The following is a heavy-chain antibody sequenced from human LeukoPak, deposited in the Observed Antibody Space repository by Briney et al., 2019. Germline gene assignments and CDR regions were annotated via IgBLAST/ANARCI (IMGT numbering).Heavy chain of an antibody. CDR3: ARSQLELPDY. D-gene: IGHD1-7*01. CDR1: GGSFSGYY. V-gene: IGHV4-34*01. Sequence: SETLSLTCAVYGGSFSGYYWSWIRQPPGKGLEWIGEINHSGSTNYNPSLKSRVTISVDTSKNQFSLKLSSVTAADTAVYYCARSQLELPDYWGQGTLVNVSS. CDR2: INHSGST. J-gene: IGHJ4*02.